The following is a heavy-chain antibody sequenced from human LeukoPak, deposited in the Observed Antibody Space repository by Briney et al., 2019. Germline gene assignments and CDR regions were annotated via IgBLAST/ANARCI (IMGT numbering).Heavy chain of an antibody. CDR1: GLTFRRYE. J-gene: IGHJ4*02. CDR2: ISSSGSNI. V-gene: IGHV3-48*03. Sequence: GGSLRLSCAPSGLTFRRYEMNWLRQTPGKGLEGVSYISSSGSNIYYAASVKGRFPISRDHAKNSLYMQMNSLSPADPAVFFCASGVDSHMVELCYWGQGTLVTVSS. CDR3: ASGVDSHMVELCY. D-gene: IGHD5-18*01.